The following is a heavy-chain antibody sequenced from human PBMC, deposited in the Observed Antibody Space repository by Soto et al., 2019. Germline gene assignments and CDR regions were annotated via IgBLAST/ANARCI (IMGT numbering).Heavy chain of an antibody. Sequence: QVQLVQSGAEVKKPGASVKVSCKASGYTFTSYDINWVRQATGQGLEWMGWMNPNSGNIGYAQKFQGRVTMTRNTSISTADMELRSLRSEDTAVYYCARERAVVITTMGREDYYYYGMDVWGQGTTVTVSS. CDR1: GYTFTSYD. CDR3: ARERAVVITTMGREDYYYYGMDV. D-gene: IGHD3-22*01. J-gene: IGHJ6*02. V-gene: IGHV1-8*01. CDR2: MNPNSGNI.